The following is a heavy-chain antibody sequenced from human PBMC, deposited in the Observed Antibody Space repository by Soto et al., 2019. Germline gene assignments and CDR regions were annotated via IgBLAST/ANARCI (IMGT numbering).Heavy chain of an antibody. CDR3: ARAPRYCSGNSCYTDY. CDR1: GFTFSIYA. J-gene: IGHJ4*02. CDR2: ISYDGSNK. Sequence: QVQLVESGGGVVQPGRSLRLSCAASGFTFSIYAMHWVRQAPGKGLEWVAVISYDGSNKYYADSVKGRFTISRDNSRNTLYRQMNSLSAENTAVYYCARAPRYCSGNSCYTDYWGQGTLVTVSS. V-gene: IGHV3-30-3*01. D-gene: IGHD2-15*01.